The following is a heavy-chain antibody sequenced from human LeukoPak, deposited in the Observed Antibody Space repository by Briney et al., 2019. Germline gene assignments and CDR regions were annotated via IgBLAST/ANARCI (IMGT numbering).Heavy chain of an antibody. D-gene: IGHD1-1*01. CDR3: ARAHKLNAFDI. CDR1: GGSISSYY. Sequence: SETLSLTCTVSGGSISSYYWSWIRQPPGKGLEWIGYIYYSGSTNYNPSLKSRVTIPVDTSKNQFSLKLSSVTAADTAVYYCARAHKLNAFDIWGQGTMVTVSS. V-gene: IGHV4-59*01. J-gene: IGHJ3*02. CDR2: IYYSGST.